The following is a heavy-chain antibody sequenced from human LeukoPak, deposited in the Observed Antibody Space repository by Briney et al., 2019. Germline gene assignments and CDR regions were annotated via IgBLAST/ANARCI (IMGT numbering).Heavy chain of an antibody. V-gene: IGHV1-2*02. Sequence: ASVKVSCKASGYTFTCYYMHWVRQAPGQGLEWMGWINPNSGGTNYAQKFQGRVTMTRDTSNSTAYMELSRLRSDDTAVYYCARDGGIAVAASHLDYWGQGTLVTVSS. CDR3: ARDGGIAVAASHLDY. J-gene: IGHJ4*02. CDR2: INPNSGGT. D-gene: IGHD6-19*01. CDR1: GYTFTCYY.